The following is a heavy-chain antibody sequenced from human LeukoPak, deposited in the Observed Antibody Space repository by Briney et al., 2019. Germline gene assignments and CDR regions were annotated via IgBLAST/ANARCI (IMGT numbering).Heavy chain of an antibody. J-gene: IGHJ4*02. Sequence: GGSLRLSCAASGFTFSSYEMNWVRQAPGKGLEWVSYISSSGSTIYYADSVKGRFTISRDNAKNSLYLQMNSLRAEDTALYYCARASLYDNSAYYLDYWGQGTLVTVSS. CDR1: GFTFSSYE. CDR2: ISSSGSTI. CDR3: ARASLYDNSAYYLDY. D-gene: IGHD3-22*01. V-gene: IGHV3-48*03.